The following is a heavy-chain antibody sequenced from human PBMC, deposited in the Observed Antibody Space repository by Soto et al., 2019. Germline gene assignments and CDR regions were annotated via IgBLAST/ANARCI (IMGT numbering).Heavy chain of an antibody. Sequence: SQTLSLTCAISGYSVSSNGAAWNCIRQSPSRGLQWLGRTYYRSKWNNDYAVSVKSRITINPDTSKNQFSLQLNSVTPEDTAVYYCARGHPGTMDVWGQGTTVNVSS. CDR2: TYYRSKWNN. D-gene: IGHD1-1*01. CDR1: GYSVSSNGAA. CDR3: ARGHPGTMDV. V-gene: IGHV6-1*01. J-gene: IGHJ6*01.